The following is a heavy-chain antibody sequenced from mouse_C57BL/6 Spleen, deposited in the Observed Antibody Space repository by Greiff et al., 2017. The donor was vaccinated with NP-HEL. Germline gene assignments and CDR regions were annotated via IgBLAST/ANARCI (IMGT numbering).Heavy chain of an antibody. CDR1: GYAFTNYL. V-gene: IGHV1-54*01. D-gene: IGHD2-2*01. Sequence: QVQLKESGAELVRPGTSVKVSCKASGYAFTNYLIEWVKQRPGQGLEWIGVINPGSGGTNYNEKFKGKATLTADKSSSTAYMQLSSLTSEDSAVYFCARAGYGYDPWYFDVWGTGTTVTVSS. CDR2: INPGSGGT. CDR3: ARAGYGYDPWYFDV. J-gene: IGHJ1*03.